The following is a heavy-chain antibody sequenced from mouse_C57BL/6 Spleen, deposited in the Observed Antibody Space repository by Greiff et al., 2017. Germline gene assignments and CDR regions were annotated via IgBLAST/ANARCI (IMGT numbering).Heavy chain of an antibody. CDR2: ISSGSSTI. D-gene: IGHD2-4*01. Sequence: EVKVEESGGGLVKPGGSLKLSCAASGFTFSDYGMHWVRQAPEKGLEWVAYISSGSSTIYYADTVKGRFTISRDNAKNTLFLQMTSLRSEDTAMYYCARNDYEGYYAMDYWGQGTSVTVSS. J-gene: IGHJ4*01. CDR3: ARNDYEGYYAMDY. CDR1: GFTFSDYG. V-gene: IGHV5-17*01.